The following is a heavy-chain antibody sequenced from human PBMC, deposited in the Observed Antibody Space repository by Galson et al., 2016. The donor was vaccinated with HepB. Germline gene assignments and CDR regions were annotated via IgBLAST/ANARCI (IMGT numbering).Heavy chain of an antibody. J-gene: IGHJ3*01. V-gene: IGHV3-21*01. D-gene: IGHD6-13*01. CDR1: GFTFSGYS. Sequence: SLRLSCAASGFTFSGYSMIWVRQAPGKGLEWVSSISSSGRYKYYADSVKGRFSISRDSAKNSLHLQMNSLRGEDTAVYYCAKDLMAAAGDAFDVWGQGTVVTVS. CDR3: AKDLMAAAGDAFDV. CDR2: ISSSGRYK.